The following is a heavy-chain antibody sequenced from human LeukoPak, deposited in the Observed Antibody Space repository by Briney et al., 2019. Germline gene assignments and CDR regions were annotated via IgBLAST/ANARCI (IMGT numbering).Heavy chain of an antibody. D-gene: IGHD6-19*01. V-gene: IGHV3-48*04. J-gene: IGHJ4*02. CDR2: ISSSSSTI. Sequence: GGSLRLSCAASGFTFSSYTMSWVRQAPGKGLEWVSKISSSSSTIYYADSVKGRFTISRDNAKNSLYLQMNSLRAEDTAVYYCARDNSGWYSVYFDYWGQGTLVTVSS. CDR3: ARDNSGWYSVYFDY. CDR1: GFTFSSYT.